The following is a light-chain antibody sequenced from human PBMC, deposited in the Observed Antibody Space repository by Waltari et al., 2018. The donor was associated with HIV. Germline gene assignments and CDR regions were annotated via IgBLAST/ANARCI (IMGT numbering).Light chain of an antibody. CDR3: QSYDSSLSGWVV. CDR2: GTN. J-gene: IGLJ2*01. V-gene: IGLV1-40*01. CDR1: SPNIGAGYA. Sequence: QSVLTQPPSVSGAPGQRVTISCTGSSPNIGAGYAVHWYQQLPGTAPTLLIYGTNNRPSGVPDRCAGSKSGTSAALAITGLQAEDEAEYYCQSYDSSLSGWVVFGGGTKVTVL.